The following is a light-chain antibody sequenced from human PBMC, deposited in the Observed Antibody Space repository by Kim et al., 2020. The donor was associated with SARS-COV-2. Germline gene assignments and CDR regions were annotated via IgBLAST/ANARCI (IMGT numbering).Light chain of an antibody. CDR2: DAS. CDR3: QQRNSWPRT. CDR1: EIITTY. V-gene: IGKV3-11*01. Sequence: EIVLTQSPATLSLSPGERATLSCRASEIITTYLAWFQQRPGQAPRLLIYDASNRATGVPARFSGSGSGTDFTLTISSLEFEDSAVYYCQQRNSWPRTFGQGTRLEIK. J-gene: IGKJ2*01.